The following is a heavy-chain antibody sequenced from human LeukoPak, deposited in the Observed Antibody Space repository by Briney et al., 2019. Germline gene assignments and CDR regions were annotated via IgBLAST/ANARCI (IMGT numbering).Heavy chain of an antibody. Sequence: SQTLSLTCAVSGGSISSGGYSWSWIRQPPGKGLEWIGYIYHSGSTYYNPSLKSRVTISVDRSKNQFSLKLSSVTAADTAVYYCARDRPPYYYGSGSLFDYWGQGTLVTVSS. CDR1: GGSISSGGYS. D-gene: IGHD3-10*01. J-gene: IGHJ4*02. CDR3: ARDRPPYYYGSGSLFDY. V-gene: IGHV4-30-2*01. CDR2: IYHSGST.